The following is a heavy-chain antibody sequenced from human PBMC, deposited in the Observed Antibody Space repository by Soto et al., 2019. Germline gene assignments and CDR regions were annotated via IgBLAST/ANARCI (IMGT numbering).Heavy chain of an antibody. V-gene: IGHV1-3*01. CDR1: GYTFTSYA. D-gene: IGHD2-21*02. CDR3: ARGIVVVTAIEYYYYGMDV. J-gene: IGHJ6*02. Sequence: ASVKVSCKASGYTFTSYAMHWVRQAPGQRLEWMGWINAGNGNTKYSQKFQGRVTITRDTSASTAYMELSSLRSEDTAAYYCARGIVVVTAIEYYYYGMDVWGQGTTVTVSS. CDR2: INAGNGNT.